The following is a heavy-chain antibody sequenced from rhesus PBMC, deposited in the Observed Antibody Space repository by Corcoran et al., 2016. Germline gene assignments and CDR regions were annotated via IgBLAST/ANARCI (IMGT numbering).Heavy chain of an antibody. CDR1: GFTFSRDG. D-gene: IGHD6-25*01. V-gene: IGHV3S5*01. Sequence: EVQVVETGGGLVQPGGSLKLSCVVSGFTFSRDGMSWGRQAPGKGVEWVSAINSGGYDRQYTDSVKGRFTISRDNSKNTVSLQMNSLRTEDTAMYYCVKEVPGSWDYWGQGVLVTVSS. CDR2: INSGGYDR. J-gene: IGHJ4*01. CDR3: VKEVPGSWDY.